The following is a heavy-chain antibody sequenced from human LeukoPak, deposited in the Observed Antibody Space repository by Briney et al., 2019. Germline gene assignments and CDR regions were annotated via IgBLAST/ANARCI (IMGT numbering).Heavy chain of an antibody. CDR3: ARVSSSSWWALDY. Sequence: GGSLRLSCAASGFTFSGYWMHWVRQAPGKGLVWVSRINTDGSSTSYADSVKGRFTISRVNAKNTLYLQMNSLRAEDTAVYYCARVSSSSWWALDYWGQGTLVTVSS. CDR2: INTDGSST. J-gene: IGHJ4*02. V-gene: IGHV3-74*01. D-gene: IGHD6-13*01. CDR1: GFTFSGYW.